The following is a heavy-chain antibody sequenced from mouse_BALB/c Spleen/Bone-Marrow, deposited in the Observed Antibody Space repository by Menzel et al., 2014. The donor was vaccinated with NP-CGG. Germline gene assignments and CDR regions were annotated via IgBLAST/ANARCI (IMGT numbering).Heavy chain of an antibody. CDR2: IYPSDSYT. CDR1: GYTFTSYW. J-gene: IGHJ4*01. V-gene: IGHV1-69*02. D-gene: IGHD2-10*02. Sequence: QVQLQQSGAELVKPGASVKVSCKASGYTFTSYWIKWVKQRPGQGLEWIGNIYPSDSYTNYNQNFKDKATLTVDKSSSTAYMQLSSPTSEDSAVYYCTRQYGNYYARDYWVKEPQSPSPQ. CDR3: TRQYGNYYARDY.